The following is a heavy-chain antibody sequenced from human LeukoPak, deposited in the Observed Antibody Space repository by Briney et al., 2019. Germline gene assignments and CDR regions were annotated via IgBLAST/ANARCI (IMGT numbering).Heavy chain of an antibody. CDR2: IIPIFGTA. J-gene: IGHJ4*02. V-gene: IGHV1-69*06. CDR1: GGTFSSYA. CDR3: ASVPSGYDYLITQFDY. Sequence: GASVKVSCKASGGTFSSYAISWVRQAPGQGLEWMGGIIPIFGTANYAQKFQGRVTITADKSTGTAYMELSSLRSEDTAVYYCASVPSGYDYLITQFDYWGQGTLVTVSS. D-gene: IGHD5-12*01.